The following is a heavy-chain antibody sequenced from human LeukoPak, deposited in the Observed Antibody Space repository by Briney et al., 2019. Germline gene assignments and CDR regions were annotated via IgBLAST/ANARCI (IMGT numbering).Heavy chain of an antibody. J-gene: IGHJ4*02. CDR1: GYSITNGYY. D-gene: IGHD1-20*01. CDR3: ARDTSPGITGTY. V-gene: IGHV4-38-2*02. Sequence: KASETLSLTCTVSGYSITNGYYWGWIRQPPGKGLEWIGSIYHDGRIDYNPSLKSRVTISRDTSNDQSSLKLSSVTAADTAMYYCARDTSPGITGTYWGQGTLVTVSS. CDR2: IYHDGRI.